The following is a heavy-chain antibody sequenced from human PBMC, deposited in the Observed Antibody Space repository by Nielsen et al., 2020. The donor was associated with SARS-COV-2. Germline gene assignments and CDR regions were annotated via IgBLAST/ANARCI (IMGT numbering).Heavy chain of an antibody. CDR2: ISYDGSNK. V-gene: IGHV3-30-3*01. Sequence: GESLKISCAASGFTFSSYAVHWVRQAPGKGLEWVAVISYDGSNKYYADSVKGRFTISRDNSKNTLYLQMNSLRAEDTAVYYCARGASIAVAGTVDYWGQGTLVTVSS. J-gene: IGHJ4*02. CDR1: GFTFSSYA. D-gene: IGHD6-19*01. CDR3: ARGASIAVAGTVDY.